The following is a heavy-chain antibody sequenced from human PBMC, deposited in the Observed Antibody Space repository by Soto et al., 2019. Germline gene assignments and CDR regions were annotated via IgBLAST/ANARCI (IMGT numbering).Heavy chain of an antibody. J-gene: IGHJ4*02. CDR1: GGSISSYY. Sequence: SETLSLTCTVSGGSISSYYWSWIRQPPGKGLEWIGYIYYSGSTSYNPSLKSRVTISVDTSKNQFSLKLSSVTAADTAVYYCARRVSEHDYWGQGTLVTVSS. CDR3: ARRVSEHDY. V-gene: IGHV4-59*08. CDR2: IYYSGST. D-gene: IGHD6-13*01.